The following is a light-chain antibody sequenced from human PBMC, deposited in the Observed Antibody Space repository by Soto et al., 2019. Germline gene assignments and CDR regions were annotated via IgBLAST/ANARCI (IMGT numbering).Light chain of an antibody. V-gene: IGKV1-5*03. CDR2: RAS. CDR3: QLYISVSRLT. J-gene: IGKJ4*01. Sequence: DIQMTQSPSTLSAPVGDRVTITCRASQSISKWLAWYQQKPGKAPKLLIYRASTLASGVPSRFSGRGSATEFPLTNSSLQPDDVSTYYLQLYISVSRLTCGGGTKVEIQ. CDR1: QSISKW.